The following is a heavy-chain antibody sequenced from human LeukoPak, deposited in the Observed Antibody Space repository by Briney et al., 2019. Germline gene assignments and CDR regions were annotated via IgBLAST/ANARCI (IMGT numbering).Heavy chain of an antibody. CDR1: GASISSYY. CDR2: IYYSEST. Sequence: SETLSLICTVSGASISSYYWSWIRQPPGKGLEWIGYIYYSESTNYNPSLKSRVTISVDTSKNHFSLKLTSVTAADTAVYYCARGRVPTATWGQGTLVTVSS. CDR3: ARGRVPTAT. V-gene: IGHV4-59*01. D-gene: IGHD2-2*01. J-gene: IGHJ5*02.